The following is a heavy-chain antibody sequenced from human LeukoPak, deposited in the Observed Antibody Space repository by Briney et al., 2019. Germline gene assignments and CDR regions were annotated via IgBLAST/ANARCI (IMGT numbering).Heavy chain of an antibody. CDR2: ISWNSGSI. Sequence: PGRSLRHSCAASGFTFDDYAMHWVRQAPGKGLEWVSGISWNSGSIGYADSVKGRFTISRDNAKNSLYLQMNSLRAEDTALYYCAKSRVPGVFQHWGQGTLVTVSS. J-gene: IGHJ1*01. D-gene: IGHD2-2*01. CDR3: AKSRVPGVFQH. CDR1: GFTFDDYA. V-gene: IGHV3-9*01.